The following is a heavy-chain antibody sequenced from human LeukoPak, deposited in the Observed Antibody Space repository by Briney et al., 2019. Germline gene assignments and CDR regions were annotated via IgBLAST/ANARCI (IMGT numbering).Heavy chain of an antibody. CDR3: ARDSGWWMFDY. Sequence: ASVKVSCKASGYTFTSYYIHWVRHAPGQGLEWMGIINPSGGSTSYAQKFQGRVTMTRDTSTSTVYMELSSLRSEDTAVYYCARDSGWWMFDYWGQGTLVTVSS. V-gene: IGHV1-46*01. CDR1: GYTFTSYY. CDR2: INPSGGST. D-gene: IGHD6-19*01. J-gene: IGHJ4*02.